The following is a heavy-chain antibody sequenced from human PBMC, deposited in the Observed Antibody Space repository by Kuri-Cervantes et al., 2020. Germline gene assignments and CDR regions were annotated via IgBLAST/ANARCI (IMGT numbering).Heavy chain of an antibody. Sequence: SETLSLTCTVSGGSISSGGYFWSWIRQHPGKGLEWIGYIYYSGSTYYNPSLKSRVTISVDTSKNQFSLKVNSVTAADTAVYYCTRHVLRYFHTDYWGQGTLVTVSS. CDR1: GGSISSGGYF. CDR3: TRHVLRYFHTDY. V-gene: IGHV4-31*03. CDR2: IYYSGST. D-gene: IGHD3-9*01. J-gene: IGHJ4*02.